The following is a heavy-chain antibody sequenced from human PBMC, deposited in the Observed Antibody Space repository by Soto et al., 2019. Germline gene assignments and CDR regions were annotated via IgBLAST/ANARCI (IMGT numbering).Heavy chain of an antibody. CDR1: GFTFSSYW. CDR2: IKQDGSEK. Sequence: VGSLRLSCAASGFTFSSYWMSWVRQAPGKGLEWVANIKQDGSEKYYVDSVKGRFTISRDNAKNSLYLQMNSLRAEDTAVYYCARVGPYYYYGMDVWGQGTTVTVSS. J-gene: IGHJ6*02. D-gene: IGHD1-26*01. V-gene: IGHV3-7*03. CDR3: ARVGPYYYYGMDV.